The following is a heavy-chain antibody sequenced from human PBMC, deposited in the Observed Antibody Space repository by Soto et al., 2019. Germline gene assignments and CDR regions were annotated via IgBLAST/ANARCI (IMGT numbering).Heavy chain of an antibody. CDR2: IYYSGST. CDR3: ARPFGGSYCSSTSCHSPGKDAFDI. J-gene: IGHJ3*02. V-gene: IGHV4-59*08. Sequence: SETLSLTCTVSGGSISSYYWSWIRQPPGKGLEWIGYIYYSGSTNYNPSLKSRVTISVDTSKNQLSLKLSSVTAADTAVYYCARPFGGSYCSSTSCHSPGKDAFDIWGQGTMVTVSS. CDR1: GGSISSYY. D-gene: IGHD2-2*01.